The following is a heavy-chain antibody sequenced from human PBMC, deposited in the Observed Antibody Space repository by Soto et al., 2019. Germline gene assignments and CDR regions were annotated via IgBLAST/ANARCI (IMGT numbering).Heavy chain of an antibody. V-gene: IGHV5-51*01. J-gene: IGHJ6*03. Sequence: GESLKSSGKGSGYSFTSYWIGWVRQMPGKGLEWMGIIYPGDSDTRYSPSFKGQVTISADKSISTAYLQWSSLKASDTAMYYCARHQALAAAGPIIDYYYYTDVWGKGTTVTVSS. CDR2: IYPGDSDT. D-gene: IGHD6-13*01. CDR3: ARHQALAAAGPIIDYYYYTDV. CDR1: GYSFTSYW.